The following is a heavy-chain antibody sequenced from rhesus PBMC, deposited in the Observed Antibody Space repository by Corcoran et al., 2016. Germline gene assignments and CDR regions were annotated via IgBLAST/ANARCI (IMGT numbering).Heavy chain of an antibody. CDR2: IIGNSGST. CDR1: GASISSYW. Sequence: QVQLQESGPGLVKPSETLPLTCAVSGASISSYWWSWIRQPPGKGLEWIGEIIGNSGSTYYNPSLKSRVTISKDASKNQFSLKLSSVTAADTAVYYCARVLPVTVAVDYWGQGVLVTVSS. CDR3: ARVLPVTVAVDY. V-gene: IGHV4-80*01. J-gene: IGHJ4*01. D-gene: IGHD4-29*01.